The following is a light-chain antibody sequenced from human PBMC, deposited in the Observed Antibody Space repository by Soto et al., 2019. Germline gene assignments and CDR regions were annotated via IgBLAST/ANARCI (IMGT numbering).Light chain of an antibody. J-gene: IGKJ4*01. V-gene: IGKV3-20*01. CDR1: QSVSSSY. Sequence: EIVLTQSPGTLSLSPGERATLSCRASQSVSSSYLAWYQQKPGQAPRLLIYGASSRATGIPDRFSGSGSGTDFTLTTSRMEPEDFAVYFCQQYGSSHLTFGGGTKVDIK. CDR2: GAS. CDR3: QQYGSSHLT.